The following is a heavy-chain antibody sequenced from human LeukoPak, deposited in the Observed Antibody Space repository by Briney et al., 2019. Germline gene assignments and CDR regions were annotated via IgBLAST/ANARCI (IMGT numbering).Heavy chain of an antibody. D-gene: IGHD4-17*01. CDR3: ARDLVTVTKGFDI. J-gene: IGHJ3*02. CDR1: DDSFSSHY. V-gene: IGHV4-59*11. Sequence: SETLSLTCAVSDDSFSSHYWTWIRQPPGKGLEWIGYISYIGSTNYNPSLKSRVTISIDTSENQFSLKLSSVTAADTAVYYCARDLVTVTKGFDIWGQGAMVSVSS. CDR2: ISYIGST.